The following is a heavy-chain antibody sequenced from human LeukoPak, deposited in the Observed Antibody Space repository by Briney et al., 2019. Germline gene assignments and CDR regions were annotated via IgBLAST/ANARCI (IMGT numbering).Heavy chain of an antibody. J-gene: IGHJ5*02. Sequence: PSETLSLTCTVSGGSISSYYWSWIRQPPGKGLEWIGYIYYSGSTNYNPSLKSRVTISVDTSKNQFSLKLSSVTAADTAVYYCARARPDSSSWGRWFDPWGQGTLVTVSS. CDR2: IYYSGST. CDR1: GGSISSYY. D-gene: IGHD6-13*01. V-gene: IGHV4-59*01. CDR3: ARARPDSSSWGRWFDP.